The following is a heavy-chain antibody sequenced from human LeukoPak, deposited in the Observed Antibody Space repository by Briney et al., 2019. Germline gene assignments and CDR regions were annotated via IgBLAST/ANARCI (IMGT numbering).Heavy chain of an antibody. J-gene: IGHJ4*02. V-gene: IGHV1-18*01. CDR1: GYTFISYG. CDR3: ARNGDYVPYFDY. CDR2: ISVYSGKP. D-gene: IGHD4-17*01. Sequence: ASVEVSCKAPGYTFISYGISWVRQAPGQGLEWMGWISVYSGKPNYAQKFQGRVTMSTDTSTSTAYMELRSLRSDDTAVYYCARNGDYVPYFDYWGQGTLVTVSS.